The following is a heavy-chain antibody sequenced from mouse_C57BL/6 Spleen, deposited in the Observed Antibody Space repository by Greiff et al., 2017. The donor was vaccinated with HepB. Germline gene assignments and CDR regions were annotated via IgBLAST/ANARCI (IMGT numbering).Heavy chain of an antibody. D-gene: IGHD1-1*01. V-gene: IGHV5-4*01. J-gene: IGHJ3*01. CDR3: ARGGYYYGSSYEFAY. Sequence: EVQVVESGGGLVKPGGSLKLSCAASGFTFSSYAMSWVRQTPEKRLEWVATISDGGSYTYYPDNVKGRFTISRDNAKNNLYLQMSHLKSEDTAMYYCARGGYYYGSSYEFAYWGQGTLVTVSA. CDR2: ISDGGSYT. CDR1: GFTFSSYA.